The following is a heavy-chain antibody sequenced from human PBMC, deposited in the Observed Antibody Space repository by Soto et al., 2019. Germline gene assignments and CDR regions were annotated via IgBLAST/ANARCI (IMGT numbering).Heavy chain of an antibody. CDR2: IGTSGDTM. J-gene: IGHJ5*02. D-gene: IGHD1-1*01. CDR1: GFTFSNYE. CDR3: AREHGYQVHSLYNWFDP. Sequence: XESLRLSCAASGFTFSNYEMNWVRQAPGKEPEWISYIGTSGDTMYYADSVRGRFTVSRDNAKNSLFLQMTSLRAEDTAVYYCAREHGYQVHSLYNWFDPWGQGTLVTVSS. V-gene: IGHV3-48*03.